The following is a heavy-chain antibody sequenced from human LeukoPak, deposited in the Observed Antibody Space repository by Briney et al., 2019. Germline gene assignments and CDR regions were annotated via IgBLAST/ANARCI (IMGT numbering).Heavy chain of an antibody. CDR3: ARPYTSGYRGAFDI. D-gene: IGHD6-19*01. J-gene: IGHJ3*02. CDR1: GGSFSGYF. CDR2: INHIGNT. Sequence: SETLSLTCAVSGGSFSGYFWTWIRQPPGKGLEWIGEINHIGNTNYNESLKSRVTISVDTSKNQFSLKLSSVTAADTAVYFCARPYTSGYRGAFDIWGQGTMVTVSS. V-gene: IGHV4-34*01.